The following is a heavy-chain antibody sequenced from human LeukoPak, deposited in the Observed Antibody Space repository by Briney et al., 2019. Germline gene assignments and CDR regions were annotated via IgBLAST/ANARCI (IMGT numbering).Heavy chain of an antibody. J-gene: IGHJ4*02. CDR2: IYYSGST. V-gene: IGHV4-31*03. Sequence: SETLSLTCTVSGGSISSGGYYWSWIRQHPGKGLEWIGDIYYSGSTYHNPSLKSRVTISVDTSKNQFSLKRSSVTAADTAVYYCAREVGGDGDYFDYWGQGTLVTVSS. CDR3: AREVGGDGDYFDY. D-gene: IGHD3-16*01. CDR1: GGSISSGGYY.